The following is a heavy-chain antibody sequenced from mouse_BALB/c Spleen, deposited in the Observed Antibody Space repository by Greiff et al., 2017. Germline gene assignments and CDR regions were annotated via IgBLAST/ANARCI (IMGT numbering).Heavy chain of an antibody. CDR2: IWAGGST. CDR1: GFSLTSYG. V-gene: IGHV2-9*02. CDR3: ARGDDNYVWFAY. J-gene: IGHJ3*01. D-gene: IGHD2-1*01. Sequence: VQLVESGPGLVAPSQSLSITCTVSGFSLTSYGVHWVRQPPGKGLEWLGVIWAGGSTNYNSALMSRLSISTDNSKSQVFLKMNSLQTDDTAMYYCARGDDNYVWFAYWGQGTLVTVSA.